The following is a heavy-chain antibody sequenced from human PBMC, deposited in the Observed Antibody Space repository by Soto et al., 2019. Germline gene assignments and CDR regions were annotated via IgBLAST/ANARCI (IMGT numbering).Heavy chain of an antibody. CDR2: INAGNGNT. J-gene: IGHJ4*02. D-gene: IGHD2-21*02. Sequence: QVQLVQSGAEEKKPGASVKVSCKASGYTFTSYAMHWVRQAPGQRLEWMGWINAGNGNTKYSKKFQGRVTITRDTSASTAYMEQSSLRSEDTSVYYCARSIVVVTALDYWGQGTLVTVSS. V-gene: IGHV1-3*05. CDR1: GYTFTSYA. CDR3: ARSIVVVTALDY.